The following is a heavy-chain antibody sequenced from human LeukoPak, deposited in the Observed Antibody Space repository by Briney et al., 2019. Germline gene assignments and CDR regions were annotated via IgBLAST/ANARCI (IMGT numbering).Heavy chain of an antibody. Sequence: PSETLSLTCAVYGVSFSGYYWSWIRQPPGKGLEWIGEINHSGSTNYNPSLKSRVTISVDTSKNQFSLKLSSVTAADTAVYYCARMVRGAPYYYYYGMDVWGKGTTVTVSS. D-gene: IGHD3-10*01. CDR3: ARMVRGAPYYYYYGMDV. CDR2: INHSGST. J-gene: IGHJ6*04. V-gene: IGHV4-34*01. CDR1: GVSFSGYY.